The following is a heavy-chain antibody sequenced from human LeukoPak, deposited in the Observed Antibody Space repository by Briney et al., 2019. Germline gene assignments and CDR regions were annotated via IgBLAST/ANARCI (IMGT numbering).Heavy chain of an antibody. V-gene: IGHV4-39*01. CDR1: GGSISGSSYY. CDR2: IYYSGST. Sequence: TSETLSLTCTVSGGSISGSSYYWGWIRQPPGKGLEWIGSIYYSGSTYYNPSLKSRVTISVDTSKNQFSLKLNSVTATDTAAYYCARHYGPWGQGTLVTVSS. J-gene: IGHJ4*02. D-gene: IGHD3-10*01. CDR3: ARHYGP.